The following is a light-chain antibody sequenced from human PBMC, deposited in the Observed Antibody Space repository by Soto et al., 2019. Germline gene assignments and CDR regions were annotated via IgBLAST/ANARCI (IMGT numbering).Light chain of an antibody. J-gene: IGKJ1*01. CDR2: KAS. V-gene: IGKV1-5*03. Sequence: DIQMTQSASILSASVGDRVTITCRASQSISSWLAWFQQKPGKAPKLLIYKASNLESGVPSRFSGSGSGTEFALTISSLQPDDSANYYCQQYSSYFPWTFGQGTKVEIK. CDR3: QQYSSYFPWT. CDR1: QSISSW.